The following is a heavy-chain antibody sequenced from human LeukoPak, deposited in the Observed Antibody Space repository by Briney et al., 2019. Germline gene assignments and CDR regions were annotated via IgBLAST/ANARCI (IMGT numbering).Heavy chain of an antibody. CDR1: GFTFSNYA. CDR2: ISASGGSS. CDR3: AKEMALGIALAGFFDF. J-gene: IGHJ4*02. V-gene: IGHV3-23*01. D-gene: IGHD6-19*01. Sequence: GGSLSLSCAASGFTFSNYAINWVRQAPGKGLEWVSAISASGGSSYYADSVRDRFTISRDNSKNMLYLKMSSLRAEDTAVYYCAKEMALGIALAGFFDFWGQGTLVTVSS.